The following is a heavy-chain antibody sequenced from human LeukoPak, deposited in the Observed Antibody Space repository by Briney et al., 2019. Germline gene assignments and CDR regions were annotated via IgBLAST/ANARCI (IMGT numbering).Heavy chain of an antibody. J-gene: IGHJ4*02. Sequence: GGSLRLSCAASGFTFSSYAMSWVRQAPGKGLEWVSAISGSGGSTYCADSVKGRFTISRDNSKNTLYLQMNSLRAEDTAVYYCAKDSSYDILTGYYPDDYWGQGTLVTVSS. CDR2: ISGSGGST. CDR1: GFTFSSYA. D-gene: IGHD3-9*01. CDR3: AKDSSYDILTGYYPDDY. V-gene: IGHV3-23*01.